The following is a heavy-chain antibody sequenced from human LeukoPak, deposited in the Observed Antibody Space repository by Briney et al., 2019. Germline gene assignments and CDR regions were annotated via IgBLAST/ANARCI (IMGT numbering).Heavy chain of an antibody. V-gene: IGHV1-2*02. CDR3: ARGVAVAGVDY. Sequence: ASVKVSCKASGYDFIAYYIHWVRQAPGQGLEWMGWINCRTGGTNYAQKFQGRVTMTRDTSVSTAYLELISLKSDDTALYYCARGVAVAGVDYWGQGTLVTVSS. CDR2: INCRTGGT. J-gene: IGHJ4*02. CDR1: GYDFIAYY. D-gene: IGHD6-19*01.